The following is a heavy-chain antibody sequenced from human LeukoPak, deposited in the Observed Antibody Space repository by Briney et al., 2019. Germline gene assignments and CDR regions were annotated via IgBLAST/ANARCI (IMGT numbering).Heavy chain of an antibody. J-gene: IGHJ4*02. CDR3: ARVDDRGHYYDSSGPRKLFDY. V-gene: IGHV1-2*02. CDR2: INPNNGDT. D-gene: IGHD3-22*01. Sequence: ASVKVSCKASGYTFTGYYMHWVRQAPGQGLEWMGWINPNNGDTKYAQKFQGRVTMTRDTSISTAYMELSRLRSDDTAVYYCARVDDRGHYYDSSGPRKLFDYWGQGTLVTVSS. CDR1: GYTFTGYY.